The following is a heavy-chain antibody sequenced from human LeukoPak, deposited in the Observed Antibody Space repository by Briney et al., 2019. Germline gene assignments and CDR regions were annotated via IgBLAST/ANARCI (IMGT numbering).Heavy chain of an antibody. Sequence: SETLSLTCTVSGGSIISSDYHWGWVRQPPGKGLEWIGTISYSGNTDYNPSLRSRVTISVDTSNNQFSLRLGSVTAADTAVYHCARHCCSAPSKRVFDIWGQGTMVTVSS. V-gene: IGHV4-39*01. CDR3: ARHCCSAPSKRVFDI. CDR1: GGSIISSDYH. CDR2: ISYSGNT. J-gene: IGHJ3*02. D-gene: IGHD2-15*01.